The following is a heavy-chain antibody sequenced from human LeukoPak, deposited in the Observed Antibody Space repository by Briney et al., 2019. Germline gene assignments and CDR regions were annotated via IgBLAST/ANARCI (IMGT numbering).Heavy chain of an antibody. D-gene: IGHD2-2*01. Sequence: SETLSLTCTVSGGSISSYYWSWIRQPPGKGLEWIGYIYYSGSTNYNPSLKSRVTISVDTSKNQFSLKLSSVTAADTAVYYCARAPHAYQTPFDIRGHRTMVTVSS. J-gene: IGHJ3*02. CDR2: IYYSGST. V-gene: IGHV4-59*01. CDR1: GGSISSYY. CDR3: ARAPHAYQTPFDI.